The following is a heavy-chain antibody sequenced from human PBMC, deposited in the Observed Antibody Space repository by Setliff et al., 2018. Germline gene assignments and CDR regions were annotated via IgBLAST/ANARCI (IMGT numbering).Heavy chain of an antibody. D-gene: IGHD3-10*01. CDR2: ISSDAMIK. CDR3: AKDKDVRVDYFDY. CDR1: GITFTSYA. J-gene: IGHJ4*02. V-gene: IGHV3-23*03. Sequence: PGGSLRLSCVASGITFTSYAMSWVRQAPGKGLEWLTVISSDAMIKLYADSVKGRFTISRDNSKSTLYLQTNSLRAEDTAIYYCAKDKDVRVDYFDYWGPGTLVTVSS.